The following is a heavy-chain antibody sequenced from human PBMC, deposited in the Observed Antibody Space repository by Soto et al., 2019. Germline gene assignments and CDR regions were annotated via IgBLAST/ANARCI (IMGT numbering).Heavy chain of an antibody. CDR2: ISGSGGST. D-gene: IGHD3-3*01. CDR3: AKVFLFLEWLGGADAFDI. Sequence: EVQLLESGGGLVQPGGSLRLSCAASGFTFSSYAMSWVRQAPGKGLEWVSAISGSGGSTYYADSVKGRFTISRDNSKNTLYLQMNILRAEDTAVYYCAKVFLFLEWLGGADAFDIWGQGTMVTVSS. J-gene: IGHJ3*02. V-gene: IGHV3-23*01. CDR1: GFTFSSYA.